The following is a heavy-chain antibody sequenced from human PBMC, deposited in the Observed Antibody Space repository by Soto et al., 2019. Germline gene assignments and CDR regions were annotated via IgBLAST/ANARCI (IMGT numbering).Heavy chain of an antibody. D-gene: IGHD6-6*01. Sequence: EVQLVESGGGLVQPGGSLRLSCAASGFTFSSSEMNWVRQAPGKGLEWVSKIGSSGSTIWYADSVKGRFTISRDNAKNSLYLQMNSLRGEDTAVYYCARATYSSSYYFDSWGQGTLVTVSS. CDR1: GFTFSSSE. CDR3: ARATYSSSYYFDS. J-gene: IGHJ4*02. CDR2: IGSSGSTI. V-gene: IGHV3-48*03.